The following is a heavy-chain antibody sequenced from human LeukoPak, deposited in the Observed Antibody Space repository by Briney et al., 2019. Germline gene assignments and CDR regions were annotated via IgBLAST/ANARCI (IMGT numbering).Heavy chain of an antibody. CDR2: IYYSGST. V-gene: IGHV4-59*01. J-gene: IGHJ4*02. CDR3: ARASYSSGWYGDY. D-gene: IGHD6-19*01. Sequence: SETLSLTCTVSGGSISSYYWSWIRQPPGKGLEWIGYIYYSGSTNYNPSLKSRVTISVDTSKNQFSLKLSPVTAADTAVYYCARASYSSGWYGDYWGQGTLVTVSS. CDR1: GGSISSYY.